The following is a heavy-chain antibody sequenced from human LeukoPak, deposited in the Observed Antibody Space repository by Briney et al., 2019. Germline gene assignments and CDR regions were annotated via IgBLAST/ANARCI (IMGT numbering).Heavy chain of an antibody. CDR3: AIASGDYTPGDY. CDR2: ISSSSSYI. D-gene: IGHD4-17*01. J-gene: IGHJ4*02. CDR1: GFTFSSYS. V-gene: IGHV3-21*01. Sequence: PGGSLRLSSAASGFTFSSYSMNWVRQAPGKGLEWVSSISSSSSYIYYADSVKGRFTISRDNAKNSLYLQMNSLRAEDTAVYYCAIASGDYTPGDYWGQGTLVTVSS.